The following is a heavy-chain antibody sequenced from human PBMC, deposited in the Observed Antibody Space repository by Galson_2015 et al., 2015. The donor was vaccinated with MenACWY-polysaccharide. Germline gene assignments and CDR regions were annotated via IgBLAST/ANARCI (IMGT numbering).Heavy chain of an antibody. CDR1: GFTFSSYA. CDR3: ARDAQYYYGSGYYYGMDV. CDR2: ISYDGSNK. D-gene: IGHD3-10*01. Sequence: SLRLSCAASGFTFSSYAMHWVRQAPGKGLEWVAVISYDGSNKYYADSVKGRFTISRDNSKNTLYLQMNSLRAEDTAVYYCARDAQYYYGSGYYYGMDVWGQGTTVTVSS. V-gene: IGHV3-30-3*01. J-gene: IGHJ6*02.